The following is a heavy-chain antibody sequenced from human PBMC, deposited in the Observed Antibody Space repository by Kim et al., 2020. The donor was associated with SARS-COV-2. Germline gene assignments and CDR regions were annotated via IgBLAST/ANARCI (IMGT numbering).Heavy chain of an antibody. CDR3: ARDLVYTGYSSGWYLFDY. V-gene: IGHV6-1*01. D-gene: IGHD6-19*01. Sequence: KSRITINPDTSKNQFSLQLNSVTPEDTAVYYCARDLVYTGYSSGWYLFDYWGQGTLVTVSS. J-gene: IGHJ4*02.